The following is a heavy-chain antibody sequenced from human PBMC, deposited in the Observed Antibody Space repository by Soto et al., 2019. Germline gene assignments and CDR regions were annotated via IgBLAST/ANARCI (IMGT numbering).Heavy chain of an antibody. V-gene: IGHV1-46*01. D-gene: IGHD2-2*02. CDR1: GYTFTSHY. CDR3: ARDRVYCSRTSWYTFRALSRPYYYGMDV. CDR2: INPSGGST. Sequence: GASVKVSCKASGYTFTSHYMHWVRQAPGQGLEWMGIINPSGGSTSYAQKFQGRVTMTRDTSTSTVYMELSSLRSEDTAVYYCARDRVYCSRTSWYTFRALSRPYYYGMDVWGQGTTVTVSS. J-gene: IGHJ6*02.